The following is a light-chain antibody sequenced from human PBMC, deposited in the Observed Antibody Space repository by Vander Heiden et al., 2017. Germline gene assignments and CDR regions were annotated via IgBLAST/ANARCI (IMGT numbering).Light chain of an antibody. Sequence: SSELTQDPAVSVALGQKVRIPCQGDSLRSYYASWYQQKPGQAPVLVIYGKNNRPSGIPDRFSGSSSGNTASLTITGAQAEDEADYYCNSRDSSGNHWVFGGGTKLTVL. CDR2: GKN. CDR3: NSRDSSGNHWV. J-gene: IGLJ3*02. V-gene: IGLV3-19*01. CDR1: SLRSYY.